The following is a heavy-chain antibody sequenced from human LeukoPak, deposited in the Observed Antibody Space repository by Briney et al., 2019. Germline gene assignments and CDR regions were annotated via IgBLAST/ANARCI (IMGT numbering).Heavy chain of an antibody. V-gene: IGHV3-74*01. Sequence: GGSLRLSCVASGFTFGTYWMHWVRQGPEKGLVWVAGITNDGTTGYADSVKGRFTISRDSAKSSVYLQMNSLSSEDTAVYYCGRERNFYYMDVWGKGTTVTVSS. CDR2: ITNDGTT. CDR3: GRERNFYYMDV. J-gene: IGHJ6*03. CDR1: GFTFGTYW.